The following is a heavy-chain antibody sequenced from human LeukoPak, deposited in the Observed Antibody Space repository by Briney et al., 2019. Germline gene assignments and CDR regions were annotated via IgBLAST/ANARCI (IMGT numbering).Heavy chain of an antibody. D-gene: IGHD2-21*02. Sequence: SVKVSCKAYGGTFSSYAISWVRQAPGQGLEWMGGIIPIFGTANYAQKFQGRVTITTDESTSTAYMELSSLRSEDTAVYYCARGAAVVTAAPFDYWGQGTLVTVSS. J-gene: IGHJ4*02. CDR3: ARGAAVVTAAPFDY. V-gene: IGHV1-69*05. CDR2: IIPIFGTA. CDR1: GGTFSSYA.